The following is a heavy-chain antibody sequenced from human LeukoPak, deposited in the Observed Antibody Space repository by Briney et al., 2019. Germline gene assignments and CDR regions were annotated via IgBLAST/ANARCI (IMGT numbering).Heavy chain of an antibody. V-gene: IGHV3-23*01. CDR1: GFTFSIYA. J-gene: IGHJ4*02. Sequence: GGSLRLSCAASGFTFSIYAMSWVRQAPGKGLEWVSVISGSGDTTYYAGSVKGRFTISRDNSKNTLWLQMNSLRAEDTAVYYCAKDAPVVTTIQGYFDYWGQGTLLTVSS. CDR2: ISGSGDTT. D-gene: IGHD2-21*02. CDR3: AKDAPVVTTIQGYFDY.